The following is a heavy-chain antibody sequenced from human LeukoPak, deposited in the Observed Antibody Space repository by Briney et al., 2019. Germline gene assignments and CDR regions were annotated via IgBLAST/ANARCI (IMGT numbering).Heavy chain of an antibody. D-gene: IGHD3-22*01. V-gene: IGHV5-51*01. CDR1: GYSFTSYW. Sequence: GESLKSSCQASGYSFTSYWIGWVRQMPGKGLEWMGIIYPGDSATSYSPSLQAEATIPDDKSISTVYLQWSSLKASDTAMYYCARLGLYDSSGYYGGYFDYWGQGTLVTVSS. CDR2: IYPGDSAT. CDR3: ARLGLYDSSGYYGGYFDY. J-gene: IGHJ4*02.